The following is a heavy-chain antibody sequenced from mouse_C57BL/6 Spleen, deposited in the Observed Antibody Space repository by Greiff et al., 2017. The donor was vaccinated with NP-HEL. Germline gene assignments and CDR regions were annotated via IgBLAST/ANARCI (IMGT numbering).Heavy chain of an antibody. V-gene: IGHV5-16*01. Sequence: EVKLVESEGGLVQPGSSMKLSCTASGFTFSDYYMAWVRQVPEKGLEWVANINYDGSSTYYLDSLKSRFIISRDNAKNILYLQMSSLKSEDTATYYCARDGDGYYAAMDYWGQGTSVTVSS. J-gene: IGHJ4*01. CDR3: ARDGDGYYAAMDY. CDR2: INYDGSST. CDR1: GFTFSDYY. D-gene: IGHD2-3*01.